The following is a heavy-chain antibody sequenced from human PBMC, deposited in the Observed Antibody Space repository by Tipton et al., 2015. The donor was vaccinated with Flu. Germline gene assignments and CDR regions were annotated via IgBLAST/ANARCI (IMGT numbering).Heavy chain of an antibody. CDR3: TKDLGFASSFSWFDP. Sequence: SLRLSCPASGFTFGDYGLSWFRQAAGKGLEWVGFIRAKVYGGTPEYAASVKGRCIISRDDSKSIAYLQMNSLKPEDTAVYYCTKDLGFASSFSWFDPWGQGTLVTVSS. J-gene: IGHJ5*02. V-gene: IGHV3-49*03. CDR2: IRAKVYGGTP. D-gene: IGHD6-6*01. CDR1: GFTFGDYG.